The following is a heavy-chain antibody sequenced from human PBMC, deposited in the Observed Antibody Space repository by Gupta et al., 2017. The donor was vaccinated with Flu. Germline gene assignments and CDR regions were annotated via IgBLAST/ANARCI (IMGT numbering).Heavy chain of an antibody. V-gene: IGHV1-69*01. J-gene: IGHJ6*03. Sequence: RQAPGQGPEWIGGITPIFGTSKYAQKFQGRVTITADQSTTTAYMELSSLKSWDTAVYYCASAMIAVSQVGYYYYYMDVWGKGTTVIVSS. CDR3: ASAMIAVSQVGYYYYYMDV. D-gene: IGHD2-21*01. CDR2: ITPIFGTS.